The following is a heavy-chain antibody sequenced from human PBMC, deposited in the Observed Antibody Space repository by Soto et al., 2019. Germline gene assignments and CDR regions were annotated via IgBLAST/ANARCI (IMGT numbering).Heavy chain of an antibody. CDR3: ARGGQYRYFDY. CDR1: GYIFTLFG. J-gene: IGHJ4*02. CDR2: TTAYNGDT. V-gene: IGHV1-18*01. D-gene: IGHD3-16*02. Sequence: QVQLLQSGAEVRKPGASVKVSCKTSGYIFTLFGISWVRQAPGQGLEWMGWTTAYNGDTKYAQKFQGRVTLTTDTATSTAYMQLTGLRSDDTAEYFCARGGQYRYFDYWGQGTLVTVPS.